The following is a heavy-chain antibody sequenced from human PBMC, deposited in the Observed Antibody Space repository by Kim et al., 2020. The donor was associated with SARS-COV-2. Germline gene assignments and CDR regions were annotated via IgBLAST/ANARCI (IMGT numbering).Heavy chain of an antibody. CDR3: ARDQGDSVVPGDGMDV. J-gene: IGHJ6*02. V-gene: IGHV1-2*02. CDR2: INPNSGGT. D-gene: IGHD2-2*01. Sequence: ASVKVSCKASGYTFTGYYMHWVRQAPGQGLEWMGWINPNSGGTNYAQKFQGRVTMTRDTSISTAYMELSRLRSDDTAVYYCARDQGDSVVPGDGMDVWGQGTTVTVSS. CDR1: GYTFTGYY.